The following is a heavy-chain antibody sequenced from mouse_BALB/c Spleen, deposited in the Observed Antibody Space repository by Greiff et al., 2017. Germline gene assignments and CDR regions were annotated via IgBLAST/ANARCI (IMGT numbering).Heavy chain of an antibody. J-gene: IGHJ4*01. D-gene: IGHD2-4*01. CDR2: IDPYNGGT. CDR1: GYAFTSYN. V-gene: IGHV1S135*01. Sequence: EVQLQQSGPELVKPGASVKVSCKASGYAFTSYNMYWVKQSHGKSLEWIGYIDPYNGGTSYNQKFKGKATLTVDKSSSTAYMHLNSLTSEDSAVYYCAREDCMITGIPMDYWGQGTSVTVSS. CDR3: AREDCMITGIPMDY.